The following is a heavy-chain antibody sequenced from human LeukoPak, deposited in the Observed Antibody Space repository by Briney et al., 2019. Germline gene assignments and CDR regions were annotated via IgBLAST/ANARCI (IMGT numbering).Heavy chain of an antibody. Sequence: GGSLRLSCAASGFTFSSYGMHWVRQAPGKGLEWVAFIWHDGTNKYYADSVKGRFTISRDFSKDTLYLQMNSLTAEDTAVYYCARDGPEKLTLVRGVVGLFDIRGQGTMVTVSS. CDR1: GFTFSSYG. D-gene: IGHD3-10*01. CDR2: IWHDGTNK. J-gene: IGHJ3*02. CDR3: ARDGPEKLTLVRGVVGLFDI. V-gene: IGHV3-33*08.